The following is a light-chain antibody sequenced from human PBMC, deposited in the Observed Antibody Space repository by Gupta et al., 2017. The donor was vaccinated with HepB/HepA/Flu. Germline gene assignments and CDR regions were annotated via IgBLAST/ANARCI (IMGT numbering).Light chain of an antibody. CDR3: MQYSHWPHT. J-gene: IGKJ2*01. CDR1: QSLVQSDGNTY. CDR2: KVS. V-gene: IGKV2-30*02. Sequence: DVVLTQSPLSLAVTPGQPASISCSSSQSLVQSDGNTYFNWYHQGPGQPPRRLIYKVSIRDSGVPDRFSGGSGTDFTLKISRVEAEDVGVYFCMQYSHWPHTFGQGTKLEIK.